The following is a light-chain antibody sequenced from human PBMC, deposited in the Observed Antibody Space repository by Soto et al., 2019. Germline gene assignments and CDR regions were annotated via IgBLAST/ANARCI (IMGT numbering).Light chain of an antibody. CDR3: SSYTTSSTPYV. CDR2: EVS. Sequence: VLTQPASVSGSPGQSITISCTGTSSGVGGYNYVSWYQQHPGKAPKLMIYEVSTRPSGVSNRFSGSKSGNTASLTISGLQAEDEADYYCSSYTTSSTPYVFGIGTKVTV. J-gene: IGLJ1*01. CDR1: SSGVGGYNY. V-gene: IGLV2-14*01.